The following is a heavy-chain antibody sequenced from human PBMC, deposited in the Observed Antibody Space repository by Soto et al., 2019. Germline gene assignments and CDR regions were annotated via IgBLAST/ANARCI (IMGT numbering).Heavy chain of an antibody. CDR2: ISYSGST. CDR1: GGSISSGGYY. V-gene: IGHV4-31*03. J-gene: IGHJ4*02. Sequence: PSETLSLTCTVSGGSISSGGYYWSWIRQHPGTGLEWIGYISYSGSTYYNPSLKSRVTISVDTSKNQFSLKLTSVNTADTAIYYCTRGGDPYKTGHWGQGTLVTVSS. D-gene: IGHD2-21*01. CDR3: TRGGDPYKTGH.